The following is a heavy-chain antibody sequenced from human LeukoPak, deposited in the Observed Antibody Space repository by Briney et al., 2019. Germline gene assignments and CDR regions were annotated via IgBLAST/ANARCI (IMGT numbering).Heavy chain of an antibody. J-gene: IGHJ4*02. CDR1: GFTFSSYE. D-gene: IGHD3-22*01. Sequence: PGGSLRLSCAASGFTFSSYEMNWVRQAPGKGLEWVSYISSSGSTIYYADSVKGRFTISRDNAKNSLYLQMNSLRAEDTAVYYCARISLYDSSGYYPYWGQGTLVTVSS. V-gene: IGHV3-48*03. CDR3: ARISLYDSSGYYPY. CDR2: ISSSGSTI.